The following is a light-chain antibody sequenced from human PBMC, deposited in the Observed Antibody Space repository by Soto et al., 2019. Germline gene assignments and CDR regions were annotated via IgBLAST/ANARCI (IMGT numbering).Light chain of an antibody. J-gene: IGKJ1*01. CDR3: QQLDTSPQT. CDR2: GTS. CDR1: QTIGSNS. Sequence: EIVLTQSPGTLSVSPGERATLSCRASQTIGSNSLAWYQQKPGQAPGLLIYGTSSRATGIPDRFSGSGSGTDFTLTISRLEPEDFAVYFCQQLDTSPQTFGQGTKVEVK. V-gene: IGKV3-20*01.